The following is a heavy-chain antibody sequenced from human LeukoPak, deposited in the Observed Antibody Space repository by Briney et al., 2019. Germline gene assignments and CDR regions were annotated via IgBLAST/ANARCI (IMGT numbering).Heavy chain of an antibody. J-gene: IGHJ4*02. CDR2: LKQDGSQA. V-gene: IGHV3-7*01. Sequence: GGSLRLSCAASGFTFSSYWMNWVRQAPGRGLEWLANLKQDGSQAHYLDSVKGRFTISRDNVQNSLFLQMNSPRAEDTAVYYCARDKMSTSSADYWGQGTLVTVSS. CDR3: ARDKMSTSSADY. CDR1: GFTFSSYW. D-gene: IGHD5-24*01.